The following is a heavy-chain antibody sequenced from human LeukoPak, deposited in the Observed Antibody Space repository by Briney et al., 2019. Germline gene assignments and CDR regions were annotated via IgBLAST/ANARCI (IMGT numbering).Heavy chain of an antibody. J-gene: IGHJ5*02. CDR2: IYYSGST. Sequence: SETLSLTCTVSGGSISNDGYYWSWIRQHPGKGLEWLGYIYYSGSTYYNPSLKSRVTLSVDTSKSHFSLRLSSVTDADTAVYYCARDLTGDQFFDPWGQGTLVTVSS. V-gene: IGHV4-31*03. CDR1: GGSISNDGYY. CDR3: ARDLTGDQFFDP. D-gene: IGHD7-27*01.